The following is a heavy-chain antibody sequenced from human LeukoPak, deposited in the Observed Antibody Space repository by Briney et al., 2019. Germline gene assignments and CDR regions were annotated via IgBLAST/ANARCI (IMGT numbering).Heavy chain of an antibody. D-gene: IGHD3-10*01. CDR1: GYTFTSYY. Sequence: ASVKVSCKASGYTFTSYYMHWVRQAPGQGLEWMGIINPSGGSTSYAQKFQGRVTMTRDTSTSTVYMELSSLRSEDTAVYYCASLGSGSSPIIDFDYWGQGTTVTVSS. J-gene: IGHJ4*03. CDR2: INPSGGST. CDR3: ASLGSGSSPIIDFDY. V-gene: IGHV1-46*01.